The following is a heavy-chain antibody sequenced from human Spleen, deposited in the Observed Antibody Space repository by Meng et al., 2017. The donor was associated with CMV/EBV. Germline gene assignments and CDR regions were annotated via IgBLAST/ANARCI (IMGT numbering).Heavy chain of an antibody. CDR3: ARDRGAAAGGFDP. Sequence: LQLQEVGPGPVKPLGTPDPSCPVSGGSIRSSSYYWGWNRQPPGKGVEWIGSIYYSGSTYYNPSLKSRVTISVDTSKNQFSLKLSSVTAADTAVYYCARDRGAAAGGFDPWGQGTLVTVSS. V-gene: IGHV4-39*07. J-gene: IGHJ5*02. CDR2: IYYSGST. CDR1: GGSIRSSSYY. D-gene: IGHD6-13*01.